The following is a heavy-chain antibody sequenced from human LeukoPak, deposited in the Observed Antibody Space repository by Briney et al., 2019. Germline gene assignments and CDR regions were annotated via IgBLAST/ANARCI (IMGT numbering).Heavy chain of an antibody. Sequence: SETLSLTCGIYGETFTDHHLSWIRQPPGKGLEWIGEISHDEGTNYNPSLRSRVTISLDMSKNQFSLKLTSVTAADTAVYYCARGPVSRKAGYWGPGTLVTVSS. V-gene: IGHV4-34*01. CDR3: ARGPVSRKAGY. CDR1: GETFTDHH. J-gene: IGHJ4*02. CDR2: ISHDEGT.